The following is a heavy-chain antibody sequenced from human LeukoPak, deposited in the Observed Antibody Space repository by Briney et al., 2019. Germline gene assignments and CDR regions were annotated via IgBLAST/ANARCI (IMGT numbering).Heavy chain of an antibody. CDR2: IYSGGST. Sequence: QSGGSLRLSCAASGFTFSSHAMSWVRQAPGKGLEWVSVIYSGGSTYYADSVKGRFTISRDNSKNTLYLQMNSLRAEDTAVYYCARDTGTTYYYGSGSSDGMDVWGQGTTVTVSS. D-gene: IGHD3-10*01. CDR3: ARDTGTTYYYGSGSSDGMDV. J-gene: IGHJ6*02. V-gene: IGHV3-66*01. CDR1: GFTFSSHA.